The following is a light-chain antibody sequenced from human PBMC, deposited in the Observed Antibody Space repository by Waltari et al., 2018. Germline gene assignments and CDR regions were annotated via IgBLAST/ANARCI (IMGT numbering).Light chain of an antibody. Sequence: SSELTQDPAVSVALGQTVRITCRGDSLGIYYASWYQQKPGQAPVLVIYGKNNRTSGIPDRFSGSSSGNTASLTITGAQAEDEAYYYCNSLDSSGNHPMVFGGGTKLTVL. J-gene: IGLJ3*02. CDR1: SLGIYY. CDR2: GKN. V-gene: IGLV3-19*01. CDR3: NSLDSSGNHPMV.